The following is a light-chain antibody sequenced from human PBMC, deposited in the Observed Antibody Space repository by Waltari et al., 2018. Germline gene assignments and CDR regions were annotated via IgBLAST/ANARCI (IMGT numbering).Light chain of an antibody. CDR1: QSVGRS. CDR3: QHNLRLPVT. V-gene: IGKV3-20*01. J-gene: IGKJ1*01. Sequence: EIVLTQSPGTLSLSPGERATLSCRASQSVGRSLVWYQQKPGQAPRLRIYGASTRATGIPDRFSGSGSGTDFSLTVSRLEPEDFGLYYCQHNLRLPVTFGQGTKVEIK. CDR2: GAS.